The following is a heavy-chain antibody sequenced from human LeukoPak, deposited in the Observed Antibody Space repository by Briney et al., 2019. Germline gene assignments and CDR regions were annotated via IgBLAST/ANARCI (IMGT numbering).Heavy chain of an antibody. D-gene: IGHD3-22*01. J-gene: IGHJ4*02. CDR3: ARDRGYFLDTSTSWIHDY. Sequence: GGSLRLSYEASGFTFSSHAMHWVRQTPGKGLEWVAVISHDGSKEYYRDSVEGRFTISRDKSTSTLYLQMNSLRREDTAVYYCARDRGYFLDTSTSWIHDYWGQGTLVIVSS. CDR1: GFTFSSHA. V-gene: IGHV3-30*04. CDR2: ISHDGSKE.